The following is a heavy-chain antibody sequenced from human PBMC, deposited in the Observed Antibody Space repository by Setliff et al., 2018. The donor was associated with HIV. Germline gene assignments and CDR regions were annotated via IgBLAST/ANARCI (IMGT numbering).Heavy chain of an antibody. CDR3: ARVRYDYVWGSYRSGYFFDY. J-gene: IGHJ4*02. Sequence: PSETLSLTCAVYGGSFSDYYWSWIRQPPGKGLEWIGEINHSGSTSYNPSLKSRVTISVDTSQNQFSLKLNSVTAADTAVYYCARVRYDYVWGSYRSGYFFDYWGQGTLVTVSS. V-gene: IGHV4-34*01. CDR2: INHSGST. CDR1: GGSFSDYY. D-gene: IGHD3-16*02.